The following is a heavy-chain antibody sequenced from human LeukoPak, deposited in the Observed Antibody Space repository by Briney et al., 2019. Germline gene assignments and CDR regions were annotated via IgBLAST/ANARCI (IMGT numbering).Heavy chain of an antibody. CDR1: GYTFTSYD. D-gene: IGHD2-2*01. V-gene: IGHV1-8*01. CDR3: ARVWGCSSTSCYPYYYYGMDV. J-gene: IGHJ6*02. Sequence: ASVKVSCKASGYTFTSYDINWVRQATGQGLEWMGWMNPNSGNTGYAQKFQGRVTMTRNTSISTAYMELSSLRSEDTAVYCCARVWGCSSTSCYPYYYYGMDVWGQGTTVTVSS. CDR2: MNPNSGNT.